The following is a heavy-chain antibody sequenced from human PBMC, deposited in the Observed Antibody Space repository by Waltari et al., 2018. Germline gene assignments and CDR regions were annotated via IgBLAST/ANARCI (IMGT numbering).Heavy chain of an antibody. D-gene: IGHD3-22*01. J-gene: IGHJ4*02. V-gene: IGHV4-38-2*02. CDR2: IYHSGST. CDR3: ARDDSSGYFYYFDY. CDR1: GYSISSGYY. Sequence: QVQLQESGPGLVKPSETLSLTCAVSGYSISSGYYWGWIRQPPGKGLQWIGSIYHSGSTYYNPSLKSRVTISVDTSKNQFSLKLSSVTAADTAVYYCARDDSSGYFYYFDYWGQGTLVTVSS.